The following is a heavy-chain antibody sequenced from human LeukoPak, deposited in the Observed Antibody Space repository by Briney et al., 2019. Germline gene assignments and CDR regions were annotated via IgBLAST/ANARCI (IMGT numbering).Heavy chain of an antibody. CDR1: GGSISSSSYY. CDR3: AREPYDYVWGSYRYFDY. V-gene: IGHV4-39*07. CDR2: IYYSGST. Sequence: ASETLSLTCSVSGGSISSSSYYWGWIRQPPGKGLEWIGSIYYSGSTYYNPSLKSRVTISVDTPKNQFSLKLSSVTAADTAVYYCAREPYDYVWGSYRYFDYWGQGTLVTVSS. J-gene: IGHJ4*02. D-gene: IGHD3-16*02.